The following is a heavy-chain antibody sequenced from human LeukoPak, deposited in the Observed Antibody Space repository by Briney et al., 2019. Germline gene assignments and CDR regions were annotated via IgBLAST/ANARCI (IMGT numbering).Heavy chain of an antibody. Sequence: ASVKVSCKASGYTFTSYDINWVRQATGQGLEWMGWMNPNSGNTGYAQKFQGRVTITRNTSISTAYMELSSLRSEDTAVYYCARGSPSGDWFDPWGQGTLVTASS. CDR2: MNPNSGNT. V-gene: IGHV1-8*03. CDR3: ARGSPSGDWFDP. D-gene: IGHD1-26*01. CDR1: GYTFTSYD. J-gene: IGHJ5*02.